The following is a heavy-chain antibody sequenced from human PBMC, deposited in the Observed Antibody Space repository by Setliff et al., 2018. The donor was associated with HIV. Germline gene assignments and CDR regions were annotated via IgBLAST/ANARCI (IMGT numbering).Heavy chain of an antibody. Sequence: SETLSLTCTFSADSMTSGSFYWSWVRQPAGKGLEWIGQVHSTLSTNYNPSLKHRLSISADTSKNQFSLNLRFVTAADTALYYCACRTFGSGRFDPWGQGTPVTVSS. CDR1: ADSMTSGSFY. CDR3: ACRTFGSGRFDP. D-gene: IGHD6-19*01. J-gene: IGHJ5*02. V-gene: IGHV4-61*09. CDR2: VHSTLST.